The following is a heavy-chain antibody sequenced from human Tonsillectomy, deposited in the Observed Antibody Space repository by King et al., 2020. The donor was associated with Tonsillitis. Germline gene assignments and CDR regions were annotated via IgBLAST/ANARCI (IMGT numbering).Heavy chain of an antibody. CDR2: ISSSGGST. D-gene: IGHD1-26*01. Sequence: VQLVESGGGLVQPGGSLRLSCAASGFTFSSFAMNWVRQAPGKGLEWVSAISSSGGSTYYADSVKGRFTISRDNSKNTLYLQMNSLRAEDTAVYHCAKDQWIRATALSFAYWGQGTLVTVSS. J-gene: IGHJ4*02. CDR3: AKDQWIRATALSFAY. V-gene: IGHV3-23*04. CDR1: GFTFSSFA.